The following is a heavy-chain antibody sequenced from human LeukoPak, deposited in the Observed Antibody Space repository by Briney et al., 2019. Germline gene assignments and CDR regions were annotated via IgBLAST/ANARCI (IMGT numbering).Heavy chain of an antibody. V-gene: IGHV4-59*11. CDR2: IYYSGST. Sequence: SETLSLTCTVSGGSISSHYWSWIRQPPGKGLEWIGYIYYSGSTNYNPSLKSRVTISVDTSKNQFSLKLSSVTAADTAVYYCATVLVATSSATFDYWGQGTLVTVSS. CDR1: GGSISSHY. CDR3: ATVLVATSSATFDY. D-gene: IGHD5-12*01. J-gene: IGHJ4*02.